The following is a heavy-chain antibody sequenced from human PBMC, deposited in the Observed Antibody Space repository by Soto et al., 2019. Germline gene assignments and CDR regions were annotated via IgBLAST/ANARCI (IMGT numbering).Heavy chain of an antibody. CDR2: IYGTGGST. J-gene: IGHJ4*02. CDR3: TREPPDGYHFDY. D-gene: IGHD5-18*01. Sequence: ASVKVSCKTSGYTFTSFNIHWMRQAPGRGPEWMGIIYGTGGSTKYAQKFLGRVTMTRDASTSTVYMELSSLRSEDTAVYYCTREPPDGYHFDYWGQGTLVTVSS. CDR1: GYTFTSFN. V-gene: IGHV1-46*03.